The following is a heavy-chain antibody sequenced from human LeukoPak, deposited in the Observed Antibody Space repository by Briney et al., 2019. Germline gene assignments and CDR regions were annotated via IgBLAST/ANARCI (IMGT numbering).Heavy chain of an antibody. V-gene: IGHV1-46*01. D-gene: IGHD5-24*01. J-gene: IGHJ3*02. CDR1: GDTFTSYY. CDR3: ARVRDGYSDAYDI. CDR2: INPSGTST. Sequence: ASVKVSCKASGDTFTSYYMHWVRQAPGQGLECMGIINPSGTSTSYAQKFQDRVTMTRDTSASTVYMELSSLKSEDTAVYYCARVRDGYSDAYDIWGQGTMVTVTS.